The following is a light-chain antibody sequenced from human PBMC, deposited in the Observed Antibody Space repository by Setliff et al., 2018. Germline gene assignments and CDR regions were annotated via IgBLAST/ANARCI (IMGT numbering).Light chain of an antibody. J-gene: IGLJ1*01. Sequence: QSALTQPASVSGSPGQSITISCTGTSSDVGGYNYVSWYQQHPGKAPKLMTYDVSKRPSGSSNRFSGSKSGKTASLTISGLQAEDEADYYCTSYTSSSTDVFGTGTKVTVL. CDR3: TSYTSSSTDV. CDR2: DVS. V-gene: IGLV2-14*01. CDR1: SSDVGGYNY.